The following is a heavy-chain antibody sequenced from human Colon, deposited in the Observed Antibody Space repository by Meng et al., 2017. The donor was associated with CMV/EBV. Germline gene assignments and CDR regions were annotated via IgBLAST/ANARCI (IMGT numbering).Heavy chain of an antibody. CDR1: GSSFSNSW. CDR3: STVGDFTNSDY. J-gene: IGHJ4*02. D-gene: IGHD3-10*01. V-gene: IGHV3-7*03. Sequence: GESLKISCAASGSSFSNSWMIWVRRAPGKGLEWVAKTNEDGSDKYYVDSVKGRFTIFRDNAKNSVYLQMNSLRAEDTGVYFCSTVGDFTNSDYWGQGAQVTVSS. CDR2: TNEDGSDK.